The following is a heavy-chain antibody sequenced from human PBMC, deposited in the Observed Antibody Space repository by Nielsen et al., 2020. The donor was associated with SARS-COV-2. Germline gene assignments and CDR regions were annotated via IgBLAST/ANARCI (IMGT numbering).Heavy chain of an antibody. CDR3: ARLESGNGEVGDSDY. V-gene: IGHV5-51*01. D-gene: IGHD2-21*01. J-gene: IGHJ4*02. Sequence: KVSCKGSGYSFTSYWIGWVRQMPGKGLEWMGIIYPGDSDTRYSPSFQGQVTISADKSISTAYLQWSSLKASDTATYYCARLESGNGEVGDSDYWGQGTLVTVSS. CDR2: IYPGDSDT. CDR1: GYSFTSYW.